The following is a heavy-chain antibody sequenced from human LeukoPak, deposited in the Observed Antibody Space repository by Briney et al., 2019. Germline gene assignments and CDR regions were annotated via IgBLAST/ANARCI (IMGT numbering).Heavy chain of an antibody. CDR3: AREGELGGFDY. CDR2: ISYDGSNK. D-gene: IGHD7-27*01. J-gene: IGHJ4*02. V-gene: IGHV3-30-3*01. Sequence: GGSLRLSCAASGFTFSSYAMHWVRQAPGKGLEWVAVISYDGSNKYYADSVKGRFTISRDNSKNTLYLQMNSLRAEDTAVYYCAREGELGGFDYWGQGTLVAVSS. CDR1: GFTFSSYA.